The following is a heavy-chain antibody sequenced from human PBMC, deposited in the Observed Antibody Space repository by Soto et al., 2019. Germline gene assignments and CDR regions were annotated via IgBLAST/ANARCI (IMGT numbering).Heavy chain of an antibody. Sequence: QVQVMESGGGVVQPGGSLRLSSATSGFIFSGYSMHWFRQAPGKGLEWVAVTSSDGDLQFYADSVKGRFTVSRDNSKNTLYLQMNSLRPEDTAVYYCAREVVLTEWYFDNWSQGILVTVSS. D-gene: IGHD2-21*01. CDR3: AREVVLTEWYFDN. V-gene: IGHV3-30-3*01. J-gene: IGHJ4*02. CDR2: TSSDGDLQ. CDR1: GFIFSGYS.